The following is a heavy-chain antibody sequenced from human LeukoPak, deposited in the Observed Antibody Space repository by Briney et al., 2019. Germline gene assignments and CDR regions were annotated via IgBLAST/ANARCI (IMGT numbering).Heavy chain of an antibody. Sequence: GGSLRLSCAASGFTFSSYAMHWVRQAPGKGLEWVAVISYDGSNKYYADSVKGRFTISRGNSKNTLYLQMNSLRAEDTAVYYCARGRGHIYDPNTTGWFDPWGQGTLVTVSS. CDR3: ARGRGHIYDPNTTGWFDP. CDR1: GFTFSSYA. D-gene: IGHD3-3*01. V-gene: IGHV3-30*04. J-gene: IGHJ5*02. CDR2: ISYDGSNK.